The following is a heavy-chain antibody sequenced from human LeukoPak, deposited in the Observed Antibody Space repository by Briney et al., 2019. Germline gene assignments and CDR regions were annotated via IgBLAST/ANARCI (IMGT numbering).Heavy chain of an antibody. CDR2: SYPGDSAT. Sequence: GEPLKFSGKGSVYTFTNFWIAGVRQMPGGGLGWLGSSYPGDSATRYRPSFEGLVTISADKSIATAYLQWSSLKASDPAVYFCASLADTTYWGQGTLVTVSS. J-gene: IGHJ4*02. V-gene: IGHV5-51*01. CDR3: ASLADTTY. CDR1: VYTFTNFW. D-gene: IGHD1-26*01.